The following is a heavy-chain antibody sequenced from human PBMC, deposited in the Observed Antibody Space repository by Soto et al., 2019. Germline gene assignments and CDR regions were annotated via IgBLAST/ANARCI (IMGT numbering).Heavy chain of an antibody. V-gene: IGHV6-1*01. CDR3: ARGSLVRYFDWPPVYGMDV. CDR2: TYYRSKWYN. D-gene: IGHD3-9*01. CDR1: GDSVSSNSAA. J-gene: IGHJ6*02. Sequence: SQTLSLTCVISGDSVSSNSAAWNWIRQSPSRGLEWLGRTYYRSKWYNDYAVSVKSRITINPDTSKNQFSLQLNSVTPEDTAVYYCARGSLVRYFDWPPVYGMDVWGQGTTVTVSS.